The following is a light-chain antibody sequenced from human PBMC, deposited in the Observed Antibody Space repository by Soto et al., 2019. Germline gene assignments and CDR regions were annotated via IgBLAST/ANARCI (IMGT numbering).Light chain of an antibody. V-gene: IGKV1-33*01. CDR3: QQYDILPLA. CDR2: DAS. Sequence: DIQMTQSPSSLSASVGDRVTITCQASQDIDSYLNWYQQKPGKAPKLLIYDASSLEPGVPSRFSGSGSGTTFTFTISSLQPEDIATYYCQQYDILPLAFGPGTKVDIK. J-gene: IGKJ3*01. CDR1: QDIDSY.